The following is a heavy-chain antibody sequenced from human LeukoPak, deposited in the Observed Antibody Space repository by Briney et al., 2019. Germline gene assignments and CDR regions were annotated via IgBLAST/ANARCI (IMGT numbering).Heavy chain of an antibody. J-gene: IGHJ4*02. D-gene: IGHD2-15*01. CDR1: GFTFSSYT. CDR3: ASQGGFDY. V-gene: IGHV3-21*01. Sequence: GGSLRLSCAASGFTFSSYTMNWVRQAPGKGLEWVSSISSGSSYIYYADLVKGRFAISRDDAKNSLYLQMNSLRAEDTAVYYCASQGGFDYWGQGTPVTVSS. CDR2: ISSGSSYI.